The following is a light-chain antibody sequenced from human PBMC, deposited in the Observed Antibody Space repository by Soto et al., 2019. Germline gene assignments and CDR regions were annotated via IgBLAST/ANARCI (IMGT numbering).Light chain of an antibody. CDR3: QQYNNWPL. V-gene: IGKV3-15*01. CDR2: GAS. Sequence: ETVITQSPATPSVSPGERATLSCRASQSISSNLAWYQQKPGQAPRLLIYGASTRATGIPARFTGSGSGTEFTLTISSLQSEDFAVYYCQQYNNWPLFGQGTKV. J-gene: IGKJ1*01. CDR1: QSISSN.